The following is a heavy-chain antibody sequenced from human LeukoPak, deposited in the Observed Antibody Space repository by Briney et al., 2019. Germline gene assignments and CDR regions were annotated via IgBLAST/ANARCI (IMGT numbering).Heavy chain of an antibody. CDR3: AIFGGGFGPM. CDR1: GFTFSSYW. Sequence: GGSLRLSCEASGFTFSSYWMSWVRQAPGKGLEWVANTKQDGSEKYYVDSVKGRFTISRDNAKNSLYLQMNSLRAEDTAVYYCAIFGGGFGPMWGQGTLVTVSS. J-gene: IGHJ4*02. D-gene: IGHD3-10*01. CDR2: TKQDGSEK. V-gene: IGHV3-7*01.